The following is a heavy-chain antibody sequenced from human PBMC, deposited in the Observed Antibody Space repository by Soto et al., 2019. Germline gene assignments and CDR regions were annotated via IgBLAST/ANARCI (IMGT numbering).Heavy chain of an antibody. CDR1: GGSISSGDYY. CDR3: ARDSPHYYDSSGYYLDY. CDR2: IYYSGST. Sequence: SETLSLTCTVSGGSISSGDYYWSWIRQPPGKGLEWIGYIYYSGSTYYNPSLKSRVTISVDTSKNQFSLKLSSVTAADTAVYYCARDSPHYYDSSGYYLDYWGQGTLVTVSS. V-gene: IGHV4-30-4*01. J-gene: IGHJ4*02. D-gene: IGHD3-22*01.